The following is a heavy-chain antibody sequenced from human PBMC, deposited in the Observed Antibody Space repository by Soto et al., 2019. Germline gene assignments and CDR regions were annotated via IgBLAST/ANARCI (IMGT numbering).Heavy chain of an antibody. J-gene: IGHJ4*02. CDR3: ARRREGTGRTLDY. CDR2: IDQDGSGK. Sequence: EVHLVESGGGLVQRGGSLRLSCAASGFTFRAYWMSWVRQAPGKGLEWVANIDQDGSGKYYVDSVRGRFTISRDNAHNSLYLQTNSLRDEDTAVYFCARRREGTGRTLDYGGQGTLVTVSS. D-gene: IGHD1-1*01. CDR1: GFTFRAYW. V-gene: IGHV3-7*05.